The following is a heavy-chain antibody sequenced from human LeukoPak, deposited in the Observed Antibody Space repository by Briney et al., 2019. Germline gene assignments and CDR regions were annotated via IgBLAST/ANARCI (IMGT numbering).Heavy chain of an antibody. CDR2: TYYRSKWYN. J-gene: IGHJ6*03. V-gene: IGHV6-1*01. CDR3: ARDRPLECSSTSCYPDYYYYMDV. CDR1: GDSVSSNSAA. D-gene: IGHD2-2*01. Sequence: SQTLSLTCAISGDSVSSNSAAWNWIRQSPSRGLEWLGRTYYRSKWYNDYAVSVKSRITINPDTSKNQFSLQLNSVTPEDTAVYYCARDRPLECSSTSCYPDYYYYMDVWGKGTTVTVSS.